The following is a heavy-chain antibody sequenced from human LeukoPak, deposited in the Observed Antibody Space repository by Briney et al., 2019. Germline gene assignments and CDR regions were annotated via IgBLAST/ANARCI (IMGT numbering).Heavy chain of an antibody. J-gene: IGHJ5*02. D-gene: IGHD6-13*01. V-gene: IGHV1-8*03. CDR1: GYTFTSYD. CDR2: MNPNSGNT. CDR3: ARLIAAAGTVNWFDP. Sequence: ASVKVSCKASGYTFTSYDINWVRPATGQGLEWMGWMNPNSGNTGYAQKFQGRVTITRNNSISTAYMELSSLRSEDTAVYYCARLIAAAGTVNWFDPWGQGTLVTVSS.